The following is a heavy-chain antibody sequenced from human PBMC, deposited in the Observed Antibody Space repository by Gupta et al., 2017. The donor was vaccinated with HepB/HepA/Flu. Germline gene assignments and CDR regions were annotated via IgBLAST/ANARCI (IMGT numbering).Heavy chain of an antibody. J-gene: IGHJ6*02. V-gene: IGHV3-30*18. CDR3: AKDGGGITRGYYGMDV. Sequence: QVQLVESGGGVVQPGRSLRLSCAASGFTFSSYGMHWVRQAPGKGLEWVAVISYDGSNKYYADSVKGRFTISRDNSKNTLYLQMNSLRAEDTAVYYCAKDGGGITRGYYGMDVWGQGTTVTVSS. CDR1: GFTFSSYG. D-gene: IGHD3-3*01. CDR2: ISYDGSNK.